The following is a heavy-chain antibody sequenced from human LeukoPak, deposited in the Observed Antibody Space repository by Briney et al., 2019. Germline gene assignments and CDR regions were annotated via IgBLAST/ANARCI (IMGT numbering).Heavy chain of an antibody. J-gene: IGHJ4*02. Sequence: GSLRLSCAASGFTFSSHWMHWVRQAPGKGLVWVSRINSDGSTTSYADSVKGRFTISRDNAENTLYLQMNSLRAEDTAVYYCARAARDERFGDSRYYFDYWGQGTLVTVSS. D-gene: IGHD3-10*01. CDR3: ARAARDERFGDSRYYFDY. V-gene: IGHV3-74*01. CDR2: INSDGSTT. CDR1: GFTFSSHW.